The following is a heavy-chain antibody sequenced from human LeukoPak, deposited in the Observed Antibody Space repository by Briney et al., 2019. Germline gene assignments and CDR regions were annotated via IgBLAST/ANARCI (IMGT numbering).Heavy chain of an antibody. CDR1: GFTFSDNY. D-gene: IGHD3-10*01. CDR2: ISGNGRDI. J-gene: IGHJ4*02. CDR3: ARDRARTMVRGVIFDY. Sequence: PGGSLRLSCAASGFTFSDNYMTWVRQAPGRGLEWLSYISGNGRDIQYADSVKGRFTISRDNAKNSLYLQMNSLRAEDTAVYYCARDRARTMVRGVIFDYWGQGTLVTVSS. V-gene: IGHV3-11*04.